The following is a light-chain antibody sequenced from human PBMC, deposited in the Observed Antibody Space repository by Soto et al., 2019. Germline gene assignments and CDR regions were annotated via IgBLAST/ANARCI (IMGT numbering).Light chain of an antibody. V-gene: IGLV2-8*01. CDR1: SSDVGTYNY. CDR3: SSHAGSFVL. CDR2: QVT. J-gene: IGLJ2*01. Sequence: QSALTQPPSASGSPGQSVTISCTGTSSDVGTYNYVSWYQQHPGKAPKLMIYQVTKRPSGVPDRFSGSKSGNTASLPVSALEADDEADYYCSSHAGSFVLFGGASKLTVL.